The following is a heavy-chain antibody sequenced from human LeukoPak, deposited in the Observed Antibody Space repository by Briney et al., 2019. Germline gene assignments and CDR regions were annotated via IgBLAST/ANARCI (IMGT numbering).Heavy chain of an antibody. Sequence: PGGSLRLSCAASGFTFVDHAMHWVRQAPGKGLEWVSGITWSGGTMGYADSVKGRFTISRDNAKNSLYLQMNSLRAEDTAVYYCARDLASYCSSTSCYYYYYGMDVWGQGTTVTVSS. CDR1: GFTFVDHA. CDR2: ITWSGGTM. D-gene: IGHD2-2*01. V-gene: IGHV3-9*01. J-gene: IGHJ6*02. CDR3: ARDLASYCSSTSCYYYYYGMDV.